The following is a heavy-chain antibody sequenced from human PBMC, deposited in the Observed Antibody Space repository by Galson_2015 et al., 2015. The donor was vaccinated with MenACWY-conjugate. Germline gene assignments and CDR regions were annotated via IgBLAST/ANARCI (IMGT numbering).Heavy chain of an antibody. Sequence: SETLSLTCSVSGFSISSGLYWGWIRQSPGKGLEWIGTIDHRGYTYENPSLKSRITISVDTSRNQFSLRLTSMTAADTAVFYCARTGRMAAALSYFDSWGQGTLVTVSA. V-gene: IGHV4-38-2*01. D-gene: IGHD6-25*01. CDR1: GFSISSGLY. CDR3: ARTGRMAAALSYFDS. CDR2: IDHRGYT. J-gene: IGHJ4*02.